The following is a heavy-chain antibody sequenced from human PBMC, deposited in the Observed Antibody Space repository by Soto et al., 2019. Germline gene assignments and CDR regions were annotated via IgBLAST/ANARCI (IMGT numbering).Heavy chain of an antibody. D-gene: IGHD2-2*01. CDR2: ISSSSSYI. CDR3: ARGYCSSTSCYRY. J-gene: IGHJ4*02. CDR1: GFTFSSYS. V-gene: IGHV3-21*01. Sequence: AGGSLRLSCAASGFTFSSYSMNWVRQAPGKGLEWVSSISSSSSYIYYADSVKGRFTISRDNAKNSLYLQMNSLRAEDTAVYYCARGYCSSTSCYRYWGQGTLVSVSS.